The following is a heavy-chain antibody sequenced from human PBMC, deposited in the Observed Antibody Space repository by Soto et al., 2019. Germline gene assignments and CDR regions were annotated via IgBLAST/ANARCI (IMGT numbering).Heavy chain of an antibody. CDR2: IYHSGST. Sequence: LEILSLTCAVYGGSFSGYYWSWIRQPPGKGLEWIGEIYHSGSTNYNPSLKSRVTISVDKSKNQFSLKLSSVTAADTAVYYCARDLAFDIWGQGTMVTVSS. V-gene: IGHV4-34*01. CDR1: GGSFSGYY. CDR3: ARDLAFDI. J-gene: IGHJ3*02.